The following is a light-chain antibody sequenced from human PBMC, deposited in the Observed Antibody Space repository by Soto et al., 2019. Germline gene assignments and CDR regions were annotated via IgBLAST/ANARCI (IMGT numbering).Light chain of an antibody. CDR2: LGS. CDR1: QSLLHSNGYNY. J-gene: IGKJ3*01. CDR3: MQALQTPFT. Sequence: DIVMTQSPLSLPVTPGEPASISCRSSQSLLHSNGYNYLDWYLQKPGQSPQLLIYLGSNRASGVPDRFSGSGSGTDFKLKSSRVEAEDVGVYYCMQALQTPFTFGPGTKVDIK. V-gene: IGKV2-28*01.